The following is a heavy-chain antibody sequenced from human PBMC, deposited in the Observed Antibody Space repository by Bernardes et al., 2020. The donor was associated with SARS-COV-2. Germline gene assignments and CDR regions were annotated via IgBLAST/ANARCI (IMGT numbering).Heavy chain of an antibody. D-gene: IGHD2-2*02. CDR1: GGSFRGSY. V-gene: IGHV4-34*01. J-gene: IGHJ5*02. CDR3: ARSGYCSSTSCYTGWFDP. Sequence: SSTLSPTCAVYGGSFRGSYWSWIRQPPGQGLEWIGEINHSGSTNYNPSLKSRVTISVDTSKNQFSLKLSSVTAADTAVYYCARSGYCSSTSCYTGWFDPWGQGTLVTVSS. CDR2: INHSGST.